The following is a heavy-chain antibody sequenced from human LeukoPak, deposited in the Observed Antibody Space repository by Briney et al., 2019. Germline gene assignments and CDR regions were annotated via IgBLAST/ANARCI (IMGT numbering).Heavy chain of an antibody. CDR1: GFTFNCA. Sequence: PGGSLRLSCAASGFTFNCAMSWVRQAPGKGLEWVSSISGSGGSTYYADSVKGRFTISRDNSKSTLYLQMNSLRAEDTAVYYCAKGQSGTYPRVHFDYWGQGTLVTVSS. V-gene: IGHV3-23*01. J-gene: IGHJ4*02. D-gene: IGHD1-26*01. CDR2: ISGSGGST. CDR3: AKGQSGTYPRVHFDY.